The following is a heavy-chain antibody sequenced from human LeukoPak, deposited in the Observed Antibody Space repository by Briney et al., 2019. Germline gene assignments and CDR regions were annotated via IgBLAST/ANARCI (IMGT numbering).Heavy chain of an antibody. Sequence: GGSLRLSCAASGFTFSAYSMNWVRQAPGKGLEWVSFISGGGDTIYNAHSVKGRFTISRDNAKNSLYLQMNSLGDEDTAVYFCARDKQPCRSNFWYFDLWGRGTLVTVSS. CDR2: ISGGGDTI. D-gene: IGHD1/OR15-1a*01. CDR1: GFTFSAYS. V-gene: IGHV3-48*02. CDR3: ARDKQPCRSNFWYFDL. J-gene: IGHJ2*01.